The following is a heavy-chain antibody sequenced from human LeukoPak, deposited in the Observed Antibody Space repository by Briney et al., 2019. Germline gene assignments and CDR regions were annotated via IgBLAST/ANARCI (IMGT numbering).Heavy chain of an antibody. D-gene: IGHD3-3*01. CDR1: GGSISSGSYY. J-gene: IGHJ4*02. CDR2: IYTSGST. CDR3: ARGPGDFWSGYQMDY. Sequence: KTSETLSLTCTVSGGSISSGSYYWSWIRQPAGKGLEWIERIYTSGSTNYNPSLKSRVTISVDTSKNQFSLKLSSVTAADTAVYYCARGPGDFWSGYQMDYWGQGTLVTVSS. V-gene: IGHV4-61*02.